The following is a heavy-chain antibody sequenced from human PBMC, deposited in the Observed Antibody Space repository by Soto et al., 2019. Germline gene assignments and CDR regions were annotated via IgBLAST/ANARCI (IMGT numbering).Heavy chain of an antibody. Sequence: QVQLVQSGAEVKKPGASVKVSCKASGYTFTSYYMHWVRQAPGQGLEWMGIIKPSGGSTTYAQKFQGRVTMTRDTSTSTVYMELSRLRSEDTAVYYCVRVGGYSYGGVDYWGQGTLVTVSS. V-gene: IGHV1-46*01. D-gene: IGHD5-18*01. CDR2: IKPSGGST. CDR3: VRVGGYSYGGVDY. CDR1: GYTFTSYY. J-gene: IGHJ4*02.